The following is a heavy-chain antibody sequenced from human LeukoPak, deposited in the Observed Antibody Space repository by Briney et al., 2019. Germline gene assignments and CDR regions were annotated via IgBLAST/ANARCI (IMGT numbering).Heavy chain of an antibody. CDR3: ARADYDYVWGSYRKTDY. J-gene: IGHJ4*02. CDR1: GYTFTSYG. V-gene: IGHV1-18*01. D-gene: IGHD3-16*02. CDR2: ISAYNGNT. Sequence: ASVKVSCKASGYTFTSYGISWVRQAPGQGLDWMGWISAYNGNTNYAQKLQGRVTMTTDTSTSTAYMELRSLRSDDTAVYYCARADYDYVWGSYRKTDYWGQGTLVTVSS.